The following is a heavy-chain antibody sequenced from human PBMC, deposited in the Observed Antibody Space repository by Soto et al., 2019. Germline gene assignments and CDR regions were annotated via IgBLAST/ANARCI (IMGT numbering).Heavy chain of an antibody. CDR1: GFAFSSYS. D-gene: IGHD3-22*01. CDR3: ARGHSSGHLFDY. Sequence: PGGSLGLSCAASGFAFSSYSMNWVRQAPGKGLEWISYISRSGSTIYYADSVRGRFTISRDNAKNSLYQQMNSLRDEDTAVYYCARGHSSGHLFDYWGQGILVTVPS. J-gene: IGHJ4*02. CDR2: ISRSGSTI. V-gene: IGHV3-48*02.